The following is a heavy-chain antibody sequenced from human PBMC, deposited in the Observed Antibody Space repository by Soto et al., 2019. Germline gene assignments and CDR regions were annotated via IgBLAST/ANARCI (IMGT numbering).Heavy chain of an antibody. V-gene: IGHV1-8*02. CDR1: GYTFTSYA. J-gene: IGHJ4*02. Sequence: ASVKVSCKASGYTFTSYAMHWVRQATGQRLEWMGWMNASSGNTGYAQKFQGRVTMTRNTSISTAYMELSSLRSEDTAVYYCVGGRARQDYWGQGTLVTVSS. CDR3: VGGRARQDY. CDR2: MNASSGNT. D-gene: IGHD6-6*01.